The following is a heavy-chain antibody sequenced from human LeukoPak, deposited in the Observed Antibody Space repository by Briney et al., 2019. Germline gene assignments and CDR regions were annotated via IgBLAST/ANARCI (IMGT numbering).Heavy chain of an antibody. Sequence: PSETLSLTCTVSGGFISSSSYYWGWIRQPPGKGLEWIGSIYYSGSTYYNPSLKSRVTISVDTSKNQFSLKLSSVTAADTAVYYCARHKPWFDPWGQGTLVTVSS. CDR3: ARHKPWFDP. V-gene: IGHV4-39*01. J-gene: IGHJ5*02. CDR2: IYYSGST. CDR1: GGFISSSSYY.